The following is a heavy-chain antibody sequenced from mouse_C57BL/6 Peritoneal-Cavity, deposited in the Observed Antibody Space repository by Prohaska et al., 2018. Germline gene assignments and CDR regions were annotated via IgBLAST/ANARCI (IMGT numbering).Heavy chain of an antibody. CDR2: ISDGGSYT. J-gene: IGHJ1*03. CDR1: GFTFSSYA. D-gene: IGHD1-1*01. Sequence: EVQLVESGGGLVKPGGSLKLSCAASGFTFSSYAMSLVRQTPEKRLEWVATISDGGSYTYYPDNVKGRFTTSRDNAKNNLYLQMSHLKSEDTAMYYCARETTVVAWYFDVWGTGTTVTVSS. V-gene: IGHV5-4*01. CDR3: ARETTVVAWYFDV.